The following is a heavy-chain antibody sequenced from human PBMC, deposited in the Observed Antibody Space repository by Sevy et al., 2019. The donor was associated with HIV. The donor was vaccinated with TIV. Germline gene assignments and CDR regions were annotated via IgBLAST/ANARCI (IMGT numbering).Heavy chain of an antibody. Sequence: GGSLRLSCAASGFAFSSHAMHWVRQAPGKGLEWRATISYEGTETFYAASVEGRFTISRDNSKNMLSLQINSLRPEDTAVYYCAIDGGFSIKWYPLYWGHGTLVTVSS. V-gene: IGHV3-30-3*01. J-gene: IGHJ4*01. CDR1: GFAFSSHA. CDR3: AIDGGFSIKWYPLY. CDR2: ISYEGTET. D-gene: IGHD3-3*02.